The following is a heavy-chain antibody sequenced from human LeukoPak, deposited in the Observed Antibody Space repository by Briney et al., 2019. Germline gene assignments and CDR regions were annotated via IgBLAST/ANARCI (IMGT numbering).Heavy chain of an antibody. CDR3: ARHLYGGPVNYYGMDV. CDR2: IYYSGST. CDR1: GDSISTHY. J-gene: IGHJ6*02. V-gene: IGHV4-59*08. Sequence: SETLSLTCTVSGDSISTHYWSWVRQPPGKGLEWIGYIYYSGSTDYNPSLKSRVTISVDTSKKHFSLRLSSVTAAYPAFSYCARHLYGGPVNYYGMDVWGQGTTVTVS. D-gene: IGHD4-23*01.